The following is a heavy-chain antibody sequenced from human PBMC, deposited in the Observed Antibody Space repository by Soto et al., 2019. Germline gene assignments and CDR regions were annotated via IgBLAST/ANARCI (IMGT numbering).Heavy chain of an antibody. CDR3: ARGRPAIAALYYYCMDV. D-gene: IGHD6-6*01. Sequence: SVKVSCKASGGTFSSYAISWVRQAPGQGLEWMGGIIPIFGTANYAQKFQGRVTITADESTSTAYMELSSLRSEDTAVYYCARGRPAIAALYYYCMDVWGQGTTVTVSS. CDR1: GGTFSSYA. V-gene: IGHV1-69*13. CDR2: IIPIFGTA. J-gene: IGHJ6*02.